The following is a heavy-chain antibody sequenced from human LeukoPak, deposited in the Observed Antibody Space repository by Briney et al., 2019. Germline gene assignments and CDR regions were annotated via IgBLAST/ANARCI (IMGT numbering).Heavy chain of an antibody. D-gene: IGHD6-13*01. CDR2: IRYDGSNK. CDR1: GFTFSSYS. Sequence: PGGSLRLSCAASGFTFSSYSMNWVRQAPGKGLEWVAFIRYDGSNKYYADSVKGRFTISRDNSKNTLYLQMNSLRAEDTAVYYCAKDSTKLEYSSSWYMGGYWGQGTLVTVSS. J-gene: IGHJ4*02. CDR3: AKDSTKLEYSSSWYMGGY. V-gene: IGHV3-30*02.